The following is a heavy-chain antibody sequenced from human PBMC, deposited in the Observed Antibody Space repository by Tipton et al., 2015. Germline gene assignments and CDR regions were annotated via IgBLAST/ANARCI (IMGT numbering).Heavy chain of an antibody. Sequence: QSGPEVKKPGSSVKVSCKASGGTFSTYAISWVRQAPGQGLVWMGGIIPMLGAAYYAQKFQGRVTLSADESTSTAYMELSSLRSEDTAIYYCARAEDTAMSAFTHYYYYGLDVWGQGTTVTVSS. J-gene: IGHJ6*02. CDR2: IIPMLGAA. CDR1: GGTFSTYA. D-gene: IGHD5-18*01. CDR3: ARAEDTAMSAFTHYYYYGLDV. V-gene: IGHV1-69*01.